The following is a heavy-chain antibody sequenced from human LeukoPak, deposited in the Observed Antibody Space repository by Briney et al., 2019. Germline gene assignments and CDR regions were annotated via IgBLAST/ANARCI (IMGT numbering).Heavy chain of an antibody. CDR3: TTDHRDSGYDEYYFDS. J-gene: IGHJ4*02. Sequence: GGSLRLSCAASGFTFSSYAMSWVRQAPGKGLEWVAGISGSGDSTDYADSVKGRFTISRDNSKNMLYLQMNSLKTEDTAVYYCTTDHRDSGYDEYYFDSWGQGTLVTVSS. CDR1: GFTFSSYA. V-gene: IGHV3-23*01. CDR2: ISGSGDST. D-gene: IGHD5-12*01.